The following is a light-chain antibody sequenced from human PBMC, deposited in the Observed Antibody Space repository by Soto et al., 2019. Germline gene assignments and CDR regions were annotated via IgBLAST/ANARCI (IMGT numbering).Light chain of an antibody. CDR1: PGISSY. CDR3: QLLNCYPPP. V-gene: IGKV1-9*01. J-gene: IGKJ4*01. CDR2: AAS. Sequence: IQLTQSPSSLSASIGDRVTITCRASPGISSYLAWYQQKPGKAPKLLVYAASTLQRGMPSRFRGSGSGTDFTLTISVLQPEDFATYYCQLLNCYPPPFGGGTKVEIK.